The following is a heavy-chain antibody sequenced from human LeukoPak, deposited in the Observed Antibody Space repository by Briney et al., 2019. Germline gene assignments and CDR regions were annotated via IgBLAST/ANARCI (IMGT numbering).Heavy chain of an antibody. CDR3: ARVRTGNSGRPRFDS. CDR2: INHSGST. CDR1: GGSFSGYY. Sequence: PSETLSLTCAVYGGSFSGYYWNWIRQSPGKGLEWIGEINHSGSTNYNSSLKSRVTISIDTSKSQFSLKLSSVTAADTAVYYCARVRTGNSGRPRFDSWGQGTLVTVSS. V-gene: IGHV4-34*01. D-gene: IGHD2/OR15-2a*01. J-gene: IGHJ5*01.